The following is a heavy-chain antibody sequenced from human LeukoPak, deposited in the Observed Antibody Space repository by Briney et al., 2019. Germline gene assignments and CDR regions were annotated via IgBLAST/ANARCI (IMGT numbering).Heavy chain of an antibody. CDR3: ARPNQRLTGNAFDI. J-gene: IGHJ3*02. D-gene: IGHD7-27*01. Sequence: GESLKISCQGSGYSFTNYWIGWVRQMPGKGLEWMGIIYPGDSDTRYNPSFQGQVTMSADKSISTAYLQWSSLKASDTAMYYCARPNQRLTGNAFDIWGQGTMVTVSS. CDR2: IYPGDSDT. V-gene: IGHV5-51*01. CDR1: GYSFTNYW.